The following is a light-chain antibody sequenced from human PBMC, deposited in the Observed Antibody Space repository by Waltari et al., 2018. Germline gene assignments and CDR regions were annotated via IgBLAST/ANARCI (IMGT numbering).Light chain of an antibody. CDR1: RSNIGGNP. J-gene: IGLJ3*02. Sequence: QSVLTQPPSASGTPGQRVTIPCSGSRSNIGGNPVRSYQQFPGTAPKLLIFTDNRRPSGVPDRVSASKSGTSASLAISGLQSEDEAHYYCSTWDDSLNGAVFGGGTRVTVL. CDR2: TDN. V-gene: IGLV1-44*01. CDR3: STWDDSLNGAV.